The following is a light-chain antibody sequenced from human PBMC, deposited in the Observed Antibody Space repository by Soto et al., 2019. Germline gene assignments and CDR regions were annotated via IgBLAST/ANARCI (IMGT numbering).Light chain of an antibody. Sequence: DTVMTQSPGTLSLSPGERATLSCRASQTTSSNNLAWYQQKPGQSPRLLIYGSSSRATGIPDRFSGRGSGTDFTLTISRLEPEDFAVYYCQQYGASPRTFGQGTKVDI. CDR3: QQYGASPRT. CDR1: QTTSSNN. CDR2: GSS. V-gene: IGKV3-20*01. J-gene: IGKJ1*01.